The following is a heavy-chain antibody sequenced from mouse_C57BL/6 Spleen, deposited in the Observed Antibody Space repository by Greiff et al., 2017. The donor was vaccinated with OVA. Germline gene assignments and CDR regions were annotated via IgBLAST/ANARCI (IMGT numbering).Heavy chain of an antibody. V-gene: IGHV1-26*01. D-gene: IGHD4-1*02. CDR3: ARRGNWDWYFDV. CDR2: INPNNGGT. J-gene: IGHJ1*03. CDR1: GYTFTDYY. Sequence: EVQLQQSGPELVKPGASVKISCKASGYTFTDYYMNWVKQSHGKSLEWIGDINPNNGGTSYNQKFKGKATLTVDKSSSTAYMELRSLTSEDSAVYYCARRGNWDWYFDVWGTGTTVTVSS.